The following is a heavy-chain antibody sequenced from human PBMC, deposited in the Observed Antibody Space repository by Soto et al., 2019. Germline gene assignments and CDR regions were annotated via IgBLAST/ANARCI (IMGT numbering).Heavy chain of an antibody. CDR3: ARGFRVEGAYGAGAFFDY. D-gene: IGHD1-26*01. CDR2: IWYDGINK. V-gene: IGHV3-33*01. Sequence: GGSLRLSCAASGFTFSSYGMNWVRQAPGKGLEWVAIIWYDGINKFYADSVKGRFTISRDNSRNTVFLQMSSLRADDTAVYYCARGFRVEGAYGAGAFFDYWAQGTLVTVSS. CDR1: GFTFSSYG. J-gene: IGHJ4*02.